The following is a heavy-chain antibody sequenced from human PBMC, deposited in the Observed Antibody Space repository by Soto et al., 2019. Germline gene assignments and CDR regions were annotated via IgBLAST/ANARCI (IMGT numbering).Heavy chain of an antibody. Sequence: FLRLSCAASGFTFDDYAMHWVRQAPGKGLEWVSGISWNSGSIGYADSVKGRFTISRDNAKNSLYLQMNSLRAEDTALYYCAKEESGPYYDSSGPGPGYFDYWGQGTLVTVSS. CDR3: AKEESGPYYDSSGPGPGYFDY. V-gene: IGHV3-9*01. D-gene: IGHD3-22*01. J-gene: IGHJ4*02. CDR1: GFTFDDYA. CDR2: ISWNSGSI.